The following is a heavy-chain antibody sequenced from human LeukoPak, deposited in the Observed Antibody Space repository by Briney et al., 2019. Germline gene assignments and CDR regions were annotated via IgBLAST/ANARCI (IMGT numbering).Heavy chain of an antibody. V-gene: IGHV4-39*01. CDR1: GGSISSSSYY. CDR3: ARQWLVRLYYFDY. J-gene: IGHJ4*02. Sequence: SETLSLTCTVSGGSISSSSYYWGWIRQPPGKGLEWIGSIYYSGSTYYNPSLKSRATISVDTSKNQFSLKLSSVTAADTAVYYCARQWLVRLYYFDYWGQGTLVTVSS. D-gene: IGHD6-19*01. CDR2: IYYSGST.